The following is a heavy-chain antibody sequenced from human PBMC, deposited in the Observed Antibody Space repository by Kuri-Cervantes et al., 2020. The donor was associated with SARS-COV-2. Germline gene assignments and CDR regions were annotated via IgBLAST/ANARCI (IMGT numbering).Heavy chain of an antibody. J-gene: IGHJ5*02. CDR3: ARDGSSWGEFDP. D-gene: IGHD6-13*01. V-gene: IGHV1-18*01. CDR1: GYTFTSYD. Sequence: ASVKVSCKASGYTFTSYDINWVRQATGQGLEWMGWMNPNSGNTNYAQKLQGRVTMTTDTSTSTAYMELRSLRSDDTAVYYCARDGSSWGEFDPWGQGTLVTVSS. CDR2: MNPNSGNT.